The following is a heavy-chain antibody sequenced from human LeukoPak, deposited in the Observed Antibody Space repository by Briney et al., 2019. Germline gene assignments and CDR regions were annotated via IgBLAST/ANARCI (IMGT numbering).Heavy chain of an antibody. Sequence: GGSLRLSCAASGFTFSDYYMSWIRQAPGKGLEWVSAISGSGGSTYYADSVKGRFTISRDNSKNTLYLQMNSLRAEDTAVYYCAKDPRFIAVAGSFDYWGQGTLVTVSS. V-gene: IGHV3-23*01. CDR3: AKDPRFIAVAGSFDY. CDR2: ISGSGGST. J-gene: IGHJ4*02. D-gene: IGHD6-19*01. CDR1: GFTFSDYY.